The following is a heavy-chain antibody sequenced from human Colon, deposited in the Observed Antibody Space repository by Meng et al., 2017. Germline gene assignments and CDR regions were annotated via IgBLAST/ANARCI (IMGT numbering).Heavy chain of an antibody. CDR2: IIPVLNRA. J-gene: IGHJ4*02. V-gene: IGHV1-69*08. CDR3: ARDESEDFDSSGYYSKD. CDR1: GDPFTISS. Sequence: SVKVSCKVSGDPFTISSFNWVRQAPGQGLEWMGRIIPVLNRANYAQRFRGRVTITADKSTTTAYMELSSLRSEDTAVYYCARDESEDFDSSGYYSKDWGQGPLVTVSS. D-gene: IGHD3-22*01.